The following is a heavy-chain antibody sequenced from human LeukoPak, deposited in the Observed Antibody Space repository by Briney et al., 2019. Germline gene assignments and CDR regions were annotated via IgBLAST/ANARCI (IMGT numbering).Heavy chain of an antibody. CDR3: AREGGFYRPLDY. Sequence: PSETLSLTCGVSGGSVTSTNWWTWVRQPPGKGLEWIGEVHLDGRTNYNPSLESRLTMSVDLSENHVSLKLTSVTAADTAVYYCAREGGFYRPLDYSGQGTLVTVSS. J-gene: IGHJ4*02. CDR1: GGSVTSTNW. CDR2: VHLDGRT. D-gene: IGHD3-3*01. V-gene: IGHV4-4*02.